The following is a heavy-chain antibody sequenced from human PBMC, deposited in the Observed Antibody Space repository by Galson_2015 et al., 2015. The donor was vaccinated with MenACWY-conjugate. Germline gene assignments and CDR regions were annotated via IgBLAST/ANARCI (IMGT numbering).Heavy chain of an antibody. J-gene: IGHJ6*02. V-gene: IGHV5-51*01. Sequence: KGLEWMGLIDPSNSNIRYSPPFQGQVTISADKSISTAYLQWSSLKASDTAMYYCARHPPGGRGMDVWGQGTTVTVSS. D-gene: IGHD1-26*01. CDR3: ARHPPGGRGMDV. CDR2: IDPSNSNI.